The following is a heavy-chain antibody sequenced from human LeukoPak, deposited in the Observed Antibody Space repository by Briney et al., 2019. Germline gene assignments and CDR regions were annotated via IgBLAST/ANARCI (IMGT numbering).Heavy chain of an antibody. CDR1: GFTFSSYG. CDR3: AKSPYGSGTEGPFDY. J-gene: IGHJ4*02. V-gene: IGHV3-30*18. CDR2: ISYDGSNK. D-gene: IGHD3-10*01. Sequence: GRSLRLSCAASGFTFSSYGMHWVRQAPGKGLEWVAVISYDGSNKYYADSVKGRFTIPRDNSKNTLYLQMNSLRAEDTAVYYCAKSPYGSGTEGPFDYWGQGTLVTVSS.